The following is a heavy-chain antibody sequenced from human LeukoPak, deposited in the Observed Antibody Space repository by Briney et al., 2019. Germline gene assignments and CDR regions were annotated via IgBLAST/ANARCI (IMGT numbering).Heavy chain of an antibody. J-gene: IGHJ4*02. D-gene: IGHD5/OR15-5a*01. CDR2: ISYDGSNK. CDR1: GFTFSSYG. CDR3: AKDRLLDY. V-gene: IGHV3-30*18. Sequence: GGSLRLSCAASGFTFSSYGMHWVRQAPGKGLEWVAVISYDGSNKYYADSVKGRFTISRDSSKNTLYLQMNSLRAEDTAVYYCAKDRLLDYWGQGTLVTVSP.